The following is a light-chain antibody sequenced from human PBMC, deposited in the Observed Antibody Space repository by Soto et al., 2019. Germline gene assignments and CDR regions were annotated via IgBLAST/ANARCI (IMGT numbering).Light chain of an antibody. Sequence: DIQMTQSPSSLSASVGDRVTITCQASQDIKDFLNWYQQKPGKAPKLLIYDASNLEPGVPSRFSGRGSGTDFTFTNASLQPEDIATYYCQQYDGLPPYTFGQGTKLEIK. CDR2: DAS. V-gene: IGKV1-33*01. CDR3: QQYDGLPPYT. J-gene: IGKJ2*01. CDR1: QDIKDF.